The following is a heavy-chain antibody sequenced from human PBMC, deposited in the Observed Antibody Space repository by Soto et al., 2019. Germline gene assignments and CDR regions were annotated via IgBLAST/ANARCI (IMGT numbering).Heavy chain of an antibody. CDR3: GRWRYLDFSCPGSRLTVY. V-gene: IGHV3-23*01. CDR1: GSSSAGYP. J-gene: IGHJ4*01. CDR2: ISGSDSKT. D-gene: IGHD3-9*01. Sequence: LSCGAPGSSSAGYPLRWARPAPGKGLEWVSIISGSDSKTYYADSVKVRLSISRATSQSTLYLQRNSLRDYDRYLSYCGRWRYLDFSCPGSRLTVYWG.